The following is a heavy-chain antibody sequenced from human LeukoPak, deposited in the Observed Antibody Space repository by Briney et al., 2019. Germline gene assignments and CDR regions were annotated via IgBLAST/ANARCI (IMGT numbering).Heavy chain of an antibody. V-gene: IGHV3-48*03. CDR3: ARAPFTELWFGELLYFDY. D-gene: IGHD3-10*01. CDR1: GFTFSSYE. J-gene: IGHJ4*02. Sequence: PGGSLRLSRAASGFTFSSYEMNWARQAPGKGLEWVSYISSSGSTIYYADSVKGRFTISRDNAKNSLYLQMNSLRAEDTAVYYCARAPFTELWFGELLYFDYRGQGTLVTVSS. CDR2: ISSSGSTI.